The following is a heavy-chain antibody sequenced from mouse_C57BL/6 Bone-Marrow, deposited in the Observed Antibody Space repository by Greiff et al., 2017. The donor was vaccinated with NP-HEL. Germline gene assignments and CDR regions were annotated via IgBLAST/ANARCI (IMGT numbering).Heavy chain of an antibody. Sequence: QVQLQQPGAELVRPGTSVKVSCKASGYAFTNYLIEWVKQRPGQGLEWIGVINPGSGGTNYNEKFKGKATLTADKSSSTAYMQLSSLTSEDSAVYFCARFDWYFDVWGTGTTVTVSS. CDR2: INPGSGGT. CDR3: ARFDWYFDV. CDR1: GYAFTNYL. J-gene: IGHJ1*03. V-gene: IGHV1-54*01.